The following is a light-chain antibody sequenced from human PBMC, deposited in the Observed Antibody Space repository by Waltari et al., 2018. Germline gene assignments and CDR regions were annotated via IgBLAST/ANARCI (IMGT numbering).Light chain of an antibody. CDR1: SNDVGGYDY. V-gene: IGLV2-14*03. Sequence: QSALTQPASVSGSPGQSITISCTGTSNDVGGYDYVSCYHQHPAKAPKLVIFDVSNRPSGVSRRFSASKSGNTASLTISGLQAEDEAVYYCNSYSSTTTLVFGGGTKVTVL. CDR3: NSYSSTTTLV. J-gene: IGLJ2*01. CDR2: DVS.